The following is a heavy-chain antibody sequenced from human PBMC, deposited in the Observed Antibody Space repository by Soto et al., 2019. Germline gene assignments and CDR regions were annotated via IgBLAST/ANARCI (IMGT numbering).Heavy chain of an antibody. D-gene: IGHD4-17*01. Sequence: GSLRLSCAASGFTFSSHGMHWVRQAPGKGLEWVAVICCGGGSKYYADSVKGRFTISRDNSKNTLYLQMNSLRAEDTAVYYCAKDRDRTTVTKVFDYWGQGTLVTVSS. CDR1: GFTFSSHG. J-gene: IGHJ4*02. CDR3: AKDRDRTTVTKVFDY. CDR2: ICCGGGSK. V-gene: IGHV3-33*06.